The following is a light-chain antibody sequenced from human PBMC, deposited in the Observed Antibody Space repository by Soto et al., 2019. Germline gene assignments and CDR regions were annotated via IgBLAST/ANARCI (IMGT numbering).Light chain of an antibody. CDR3: SSYTSSSTLV. Sequence: QSALIQPASVSGSPGQSITISCTGTSSDVGGYNYVSWYQQHPGNAPKLMIYDVSNRPSGVSNRFSGSKSGNTASLTISGLQAEDEADYYCSSYTSSSTLVFGGGTKLTVL. CDR2: DVS. J-gene: IGLJ2*01. CDR1: SSDVGGYNY. V-gene: IGLV2-14*01.